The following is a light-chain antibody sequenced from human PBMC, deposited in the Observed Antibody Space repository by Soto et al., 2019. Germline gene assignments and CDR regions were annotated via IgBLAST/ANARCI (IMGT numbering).Light chain of an antibody. Sequence: IQMTQSPSSLSASVGERVTITCRASQLIRNDLGWYQQKPGEVPRLLIYSAYTLQSGVPSRFSGSASGTDFTLTISSLQPEDSANYYCLQDYNYPQTFGQGTKVEIK. J-gene: IGKJ1*01. V-gene: IGKV1-6*01. CDR1: QLIRND. CDR3: LQDYNYPQT. CDR2: SAY.